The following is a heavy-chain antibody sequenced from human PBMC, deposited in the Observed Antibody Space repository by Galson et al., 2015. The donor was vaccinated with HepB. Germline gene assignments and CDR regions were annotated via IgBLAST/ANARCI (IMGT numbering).Heavy chain of an antibody. V-gene: IGHV1-46*01. D-gene: IGHD4-17*01. J-gene: IGHJ6*02. CDR1: GYTFTSYY. Sequence: SVKVSCKASGYTFTSYYMHWVRQAPGQGLEWMGIINPSGGSTSYAQKFQGRVTMTRDTSTSPVYMELSSLRSEDTAVYYCARENVYGDYVTYYYGMDVLGQGTTVTVSS. CDR2: INPSGGST. CDR3: ARENVYGDYVTYYYGMDV.